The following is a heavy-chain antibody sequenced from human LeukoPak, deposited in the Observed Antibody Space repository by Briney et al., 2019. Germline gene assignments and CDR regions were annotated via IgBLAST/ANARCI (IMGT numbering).Heavy chain of an antibody. CDR1: GFTFDDYG. V-gene: IGHV3-20*04. CDR2: INWNGGST. CDR3: ARDLRDCSGGSCYTYNWFDP. D-gene: IGHD2-15*01. J-gene: IGHJ5*02. Sequence: PGGSLRLSCAASGFTFDDYGMSWVRQAPGKGLEWVSGINWNGGSTGYADSVKGRFTISRDNAKSSLYLQMNSLRAEDTALYYCARDLRDCSGGSCYTYNWFDPWGQGTLVTVSS.